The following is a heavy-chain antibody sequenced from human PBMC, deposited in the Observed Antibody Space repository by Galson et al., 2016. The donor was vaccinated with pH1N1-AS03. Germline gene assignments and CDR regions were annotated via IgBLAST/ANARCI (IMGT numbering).Heavy chain of an antibody. V-gene: IGHV4-4*08. Sequence: ETLSLTCTVSGDSISGLYWTWIRQVPGRGLEWIGQIHSSGATMQNPSLKSRVAISMDTSRKEVYLQLTSLTAADSAFYYCARVRLPLKFFDSWGPGTLVIVSS. J-gene: IGHJ5*01. CDR1: GDSISGLY. CDR3: ARVRLPLKFFDS. CDR2: IHSSGAT.